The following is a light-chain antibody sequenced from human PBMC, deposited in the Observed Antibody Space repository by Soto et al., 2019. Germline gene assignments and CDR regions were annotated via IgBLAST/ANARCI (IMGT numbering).Light chain of an antibody. CDR2: DDN. CDR3: GSWDSSLSAYV. Sequence: QAVVTQPPSVSAAPGQKVTISCSGSSSNIGGNSVSWYQQLPGTAPKLLIYDDNKRPSGIPDRFSGSKSGTSATLGITGFQTGDEADYYCGSWDSSLSAYVFGTRTQLTVL. CDR1: SSNIGGNS. V-gene: IGLV1-51*01. J-gene: IGLJ1*01.